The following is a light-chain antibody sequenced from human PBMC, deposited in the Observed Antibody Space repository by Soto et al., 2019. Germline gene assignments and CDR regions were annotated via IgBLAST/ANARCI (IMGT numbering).Light chain of an antibody. J-gene: IGLJ1*01. CDR1: SSDVGDHNY. CDR2: DVN. V-gene: IGLV2-14*03. CDR3: SSPTSSSTDV. Sequence: QSVLTQPASVSGSPGQSITISCTGTSSDVGDHNYVAWYQQHPGKAPKLIIYDVNNRPSGISNRFSGFKSGNTASLTISWLQAEDEADYFCSSPTSSSTDVFGTGTKVTVL.